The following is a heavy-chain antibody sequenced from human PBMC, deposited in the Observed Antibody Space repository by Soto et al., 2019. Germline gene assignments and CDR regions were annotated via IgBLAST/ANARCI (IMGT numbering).Heavy chain of an antibody. CDR3: ARNTWQQPRDYYYGMDV. V-gene: IGHV3-30*03. J-gene: IGHJ6*02. Sequence: VQLVESGGGLVQPGGSLRLSCAASGFTFSSYSMNWVRQAPGKGLEWVAVISYDGGNKYYADSVKGRLTISRDNSKNTLYLQMNSLRAEDTAVYYCARNTWQQPRDYYYGMDVWGQGTTVTVSS. D-gene: IGHD6-13*01. CDR2: ISYDGGNK. CDR1: GFTFSSYS.